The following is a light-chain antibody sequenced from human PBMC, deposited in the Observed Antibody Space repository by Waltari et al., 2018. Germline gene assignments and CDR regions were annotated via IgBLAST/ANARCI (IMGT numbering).Light chain of an antibody. CDR1: TIDVGIYNL. V-gene: IGLV2-23*02. J-gene: IGLJ3*02. CDR3: SSYAGSSTFVM. Sequence: QSALTQPASVSGSPGQSITISCTGTTIDVGIYNLVSWYQQHPGKAPKLIIYEVTKRPSGVSNRFSGSKSGNTASLTISGLQSEDEADYHCSSYAGSSTFVMFGGGTKLTVL. CDR2: EVT.